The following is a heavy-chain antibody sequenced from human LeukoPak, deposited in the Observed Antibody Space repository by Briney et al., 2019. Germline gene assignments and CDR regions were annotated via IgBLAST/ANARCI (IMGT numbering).Heavy chain of an antibody. CDR1: GYTFTSYD. Sequence: ASVKVSCKASGYTFTSYDINWVRQATGQGLEWMGWMNPNSGNTGYAQKFQGRVTITRNTSISTAYMELDSLRSEDTAVYYRARVRASGPRRSGINWFDPWGQGTLVTVSS. D-gene: IGHD6-19*01. CDR2: MNPNSGNT. J-gene: IGHJ5*02. V-gene: IGHV1-8*01. CDR3: ARVRASGPRRSGINWFDP.